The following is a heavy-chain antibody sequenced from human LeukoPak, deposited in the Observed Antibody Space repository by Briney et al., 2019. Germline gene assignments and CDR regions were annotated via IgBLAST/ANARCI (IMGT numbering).Heavy chain of an antibody. CDR3: ARGTYGGNPHDAFDI. V-gene: IGHV4-59*01. Sequence: SETLSLTCTVSGGSISSYYWSWIRQPPGKGLEWIGYIYYSGSTNYNPSLKSRVTISVDTSKNQFSLKLSSVTAADTAVYYCARGTYGGNPHDAFDIWGQGTMVTVSS. J-gene: IGHJ3*02. CDR2: IYYSGST. CDR1: GGSISSYY. D-gene: IGHD4-23*01.